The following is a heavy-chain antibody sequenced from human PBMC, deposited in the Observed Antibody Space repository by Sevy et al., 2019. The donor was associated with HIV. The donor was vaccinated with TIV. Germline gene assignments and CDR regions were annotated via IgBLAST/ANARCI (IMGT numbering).Heavy chain of an antibody. CDR2: ISGSGGST. Sequence: GGSLRLSCAASGFTFSSYAMSWVRQAPGKGLEWVSAISGSGGSTYYADSVKGRFTISRDNSKNTLYLQMNSLRAEDTAVYYCAKHGIVVTRVGYFEYWGQGTLVTVSS. CDR1: GFTFSSYA. D-gene: IGHD6-19*01. CDR3: AKHGIVVTRVGYFEY. J-gene: IGHJ4*02. V-gene: IGHV3-23*01.